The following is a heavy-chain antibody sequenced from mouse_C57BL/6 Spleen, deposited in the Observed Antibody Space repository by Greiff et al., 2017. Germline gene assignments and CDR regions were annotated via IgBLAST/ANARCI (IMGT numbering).Heavy chain of an antibody. V-gene: IGHV14-3*01. Sequence: DVKLQESVAELVRPGASVKLSCTASGFNIKNTYMHWVKQRPEQGLEWIGRIDPANGNTKYAPKFQGKATITADTSSNTAYLQLSSLTSEDTAIYYCALQLRLPYYYAMDYWGQGTSVTVSS. D-gene: IGHD3-2*02. CDR2: IDPANGNT. CDR3: ALQLRLPYYYAMDY. CDR1: GFNIKNTY. J-gene: IGHJ4*01.